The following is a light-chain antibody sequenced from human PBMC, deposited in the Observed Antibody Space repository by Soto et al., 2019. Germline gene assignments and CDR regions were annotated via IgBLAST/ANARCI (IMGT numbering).Light chain of an antibody. J-gene: IGKJ1*01. CDR2: KAS. CDR3: QQYNSYSRT. V-gene: IGKV1-5*03. Sequence: DIQMTQSPSILSASVGDRATITCRASQSISSWLAWYQQKPGKAPKVLIYKASSLESGVPSRFSGSGSGTEFTLTISSLQPDDFATYYCQQYNSYSRTFGQGTKVEIK. CDR1: QSISSW.